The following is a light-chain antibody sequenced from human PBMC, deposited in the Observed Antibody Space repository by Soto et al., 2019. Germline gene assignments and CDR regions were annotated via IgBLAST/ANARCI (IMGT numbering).Light chain of an antibody. CDR1: QTISSW. CDR3: QHYNSYSEA. J-gene: IGKJ1*01. CDR2: HAS. V-gene: IGKV1-5*01. Sequence: IRITHALSTPQALFPDIVNIXFRASQTISSWLAWYQQKPGTAPKVLIYHASNLQSGVPSRFSGSGSGTEFTLTISSLQPDDFATYYCQHYNSYSEAFGQGTKVDNK.